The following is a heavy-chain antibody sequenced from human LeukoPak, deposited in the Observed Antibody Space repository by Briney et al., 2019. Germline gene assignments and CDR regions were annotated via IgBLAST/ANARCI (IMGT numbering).Heavy chain of an antibody. CDR2: IDYSGST. J-gene: IGHJ5*02. CDR1: GGSISSYY. V-gene: IGHV4-59*01. D-gene: IGHD6-19*01. CDR3: ARGGSSGWFDWFDP. Sequence: PSETLSLTCTVSGGSISSYYWSWIRQPPGKGLEWIGYIDYSGSTNYNPSLKSRVTISVDTSKNQFSLKLSSVTAADTAVYYCARGGSSGWFDWFDPWGQGTLVTVSS.